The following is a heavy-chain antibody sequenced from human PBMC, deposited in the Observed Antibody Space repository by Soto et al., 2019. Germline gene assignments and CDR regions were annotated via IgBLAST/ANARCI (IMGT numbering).Heavy chain of an antibody. CDR2: INAHSGGT. D-gene: IGHD6-6*01. J-gene: IGHJ5*02. CDR3: AKDLTRQLAYWLDP. CDR1: GFSFTGYY. Sequence: EASVKVSCKASGFSFTGYYIHWLRQAPGQGLEWMGWINAHSGGTEYAQKFQGRVTLTRDTSIATAYLTLISLTSDDTALYYCAKDLTRQLAYWLDPWGQGTQVTVSS. V-gene: IGHV1-2*02.